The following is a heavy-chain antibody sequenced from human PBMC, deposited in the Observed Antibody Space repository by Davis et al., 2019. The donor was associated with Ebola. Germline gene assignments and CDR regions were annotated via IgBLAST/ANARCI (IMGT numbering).Heavy chain of an antibody. D-gene: IGHD5-24*01. CDR1: GFALSTYG. Sequence: PGGSLRLSCAASGFALSTYGMHWVRQAPGKGLEWVAGILYDGTSKYYAESVEGRFTISRDDSRNTVFLQMSRLRDEDTALYYCLKSRDGWYHGLLWGQGTLVTVSS. CDR3: LKSRDGWYHGLL. CDR2: ILYDGTSK. J-gene: IGHJ4*02. V-gene: IGHV3-30*02.